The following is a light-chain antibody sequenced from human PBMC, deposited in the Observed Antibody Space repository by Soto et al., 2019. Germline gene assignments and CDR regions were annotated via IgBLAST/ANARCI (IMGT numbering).Light chain of an antibody. J-gene: IGLJ2*01. CDR3: SSYTSSSTLV. CDR1: SRDVGAYVY. Sequence: QSALTQPSSASGSPGESVTMSCTGTSRDVGAYVYVSWFQQHPGKAPKLLIYEVTKRPSGVPDRFSGSRSGNTASLTVSGLQAEDEADYYCSSYTSSSTLVFGGGTKLTVL. V-gene: IGLV2-8*01. CDR2: EVT.